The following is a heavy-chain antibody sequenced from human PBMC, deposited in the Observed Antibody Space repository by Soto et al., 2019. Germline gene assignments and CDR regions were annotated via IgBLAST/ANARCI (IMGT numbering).Heavy chain of an antibody. CDR2: ISSSSSYI. V-gene: IGHV3-21*01. CDR1: GFTFSSYS. D-gene: IGHD6-6*01. Sequence: GGSLRLSCAASGFTFSSYSMNWVRQAPGKGLEWVSSISSSSSYIYYADSVKGRFTISRDNAKNSLYLQMNSLRAEDTAVYYCAGHWVGSSSNAFDIWGQGTMVTVSS. CDR3: AGHWVGSSSNAFDI. J-gene: IGHJ3*02.